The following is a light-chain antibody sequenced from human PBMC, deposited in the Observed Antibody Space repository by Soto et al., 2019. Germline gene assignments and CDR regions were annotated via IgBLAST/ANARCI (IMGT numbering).Light chain of an antibody. CDR2: GAS. Sequence: ENVLTQSPGTLSLSQGEGPTLSCRASQSVRSNLAWYHQKPGQAHRLIIYGASTRATGIPARFSGSGSGTEFTLTISSLQSEDFAVYYCQQYKSWPPYTFGQGTKLDIK. CDR1: QSVRSN. V-gene: IGKV3D-15*01. J-gene: IGKJ2*01. CDR3: QQYKSWPPYT.